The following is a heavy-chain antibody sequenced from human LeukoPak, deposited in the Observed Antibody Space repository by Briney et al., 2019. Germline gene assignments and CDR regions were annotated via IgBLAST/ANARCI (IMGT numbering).Heavy chain of an antibody. Sequence: TGGSLRLSCAASGSTFSSYSMNWVRQAPGKGLEWVSSISSSSSYIYYADSVKGRFTISRDNAKNSLYLQMNSLRAEDTAVYYCARQGGDSGYDHYFDYWGQGTLVTVSS. CDR3: ARQGGDSGYDHYFDY. J-gene: IGHJ4*02. CDR2: ISSSSSYI. V-gene: IGHV3-21*01. D-gene: IGHD5-12*01. CDR1: GSTFSSYS.